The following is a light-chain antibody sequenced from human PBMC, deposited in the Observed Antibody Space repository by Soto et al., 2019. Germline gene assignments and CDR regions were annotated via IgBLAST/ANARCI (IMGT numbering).Light chain of an antibody. CDR1: QDISNY. V-gene: IGKV1-33*01. Sequence: DIQMTQSPSSLSASVGDRVTITCQASQDISNYLNWYQQKPGKAPKLLIYDASNLETGVPSRFSGSGSGTEFTFTISSLQPEDIATYYCQQYDNLPTFGQGTKVDIK. CDR3: QQYDNLPT. CDR2: DAS. J-gene: IGKJ1*01.